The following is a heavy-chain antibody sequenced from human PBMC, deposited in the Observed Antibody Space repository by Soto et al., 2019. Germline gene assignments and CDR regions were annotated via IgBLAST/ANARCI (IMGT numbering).Heavy chain of an antibody. CDR1: GGTFSSYA. D-gene: IGHD3-9*01. CDR3: ARVPNYDSLTVWFDP. Sequence: SVKVSCKASGGTFSSYAISWVRQAPGQGLEWMGGIIPIFGTANYAQKFQGRVTITADESTSTAYMELSSLRSEDTAVYYCARVPNYDSLTVWFDPWGQGTLVAVSS. CDR2: IIPIFGTA. J-gene: IGHJ5*02. V-gene: IGHV1-69*13.